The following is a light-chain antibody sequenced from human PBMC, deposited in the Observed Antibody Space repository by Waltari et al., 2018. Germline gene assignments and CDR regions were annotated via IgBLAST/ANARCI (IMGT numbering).Light chain of an antibody. Sequence: DIQMTQSPSSLSASVGDRVTITCRASQGISNYSVWYQQKPGKVPKVLIYASSTLQSGVPSRFRGSGSGTDFTLTISSLQPEDVATYYCQKYNSAPLTFGPGTKVDIK. J-gene: IGKJ3*01. V-gene: IGKV1-27*01. CDR1: QGISNY. CDR3: QKYNSAPLT. CDR2: ASS.